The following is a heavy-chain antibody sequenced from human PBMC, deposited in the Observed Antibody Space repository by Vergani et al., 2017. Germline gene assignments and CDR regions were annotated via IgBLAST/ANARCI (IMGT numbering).Heavy chain of an antibody. V-gene: IGHV3-21*01. D-gene: IGHD3-22*01. Sequence: EVQLVESGGGLVQPGGSLRLSCAASGFTVSSNYMNWVRQAPGKGLEWVSSISSSSSYIYYADSVKGRFTISRDNAKNSLYLQMNSLRAEDTAVYYCARAMIVVVDYWGQGTLVTVSS. CDR3: ARAMIVVVDY. CDR1: GFTVSSNY. J-gene: IGHJ4*02. CDR2: ISSSSSYI.